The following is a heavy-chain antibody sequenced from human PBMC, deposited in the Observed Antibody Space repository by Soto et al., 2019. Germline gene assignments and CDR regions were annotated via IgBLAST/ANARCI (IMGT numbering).Heavy chain of an antibody. CDR3: ASRSVGLSPAILWWRGYFAL. J-gene: IGHJ2*01. CDR1: SGSISSSNW. CDR2: IYHSGST. Sequence: QVQLQESGPGLVKPSGTLSLTCAVSSGSISSSNWWSWVRQPPGKGLEWIGEIYHSGSTNYNPSLKSRVTISVDRSKNQSSLKLSSVTAADTAVYYCASRSVGLSPAILWWRGYFALWGRGTLVTVSS. D-gene: IGHD2-21*01. V-gene: IGHV4-4*02.